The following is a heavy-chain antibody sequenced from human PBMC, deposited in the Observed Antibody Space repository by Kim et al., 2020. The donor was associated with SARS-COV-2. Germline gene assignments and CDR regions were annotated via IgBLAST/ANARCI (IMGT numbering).Heavy chain of an antibody. J-gene: IGHJ4*02. D-gene: IGHD5-12*01. V-gene: IGHV5-51*01. CDR3: VRARLYRVEGFKEFDF. Sequence: GESLKISCKASGYNFGSRWIAWVRQKPGQGLDWMGIIYPGDSNIKYSQSFQGQVTISADKSISTAYLQWSSLKASDTAMYYCVRARLYRVEGFKEFDFWGQGTLVTVSS. CDR2: IYPGDSNI. CDR1: GYNFGSRW.